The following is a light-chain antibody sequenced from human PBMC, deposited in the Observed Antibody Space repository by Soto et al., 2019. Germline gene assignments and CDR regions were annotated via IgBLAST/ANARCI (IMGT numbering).Light chain of an antibody. CDR2: AAS. CDR1: QSISSY. V-gene: IGKV1-39*01. J-gene: IGKJ3*01. Sequence: DIQMTQSPSSLSASVGDRVTISCRASQSISSYVNWFQQKPGKVPKVLIYAASSLQSGVPSRLSGRGSGTDFTLTISSLQPEDFATYYCQQTYSPQFTFGPGTKVDIK. CDR3: QQTYSPQFT.